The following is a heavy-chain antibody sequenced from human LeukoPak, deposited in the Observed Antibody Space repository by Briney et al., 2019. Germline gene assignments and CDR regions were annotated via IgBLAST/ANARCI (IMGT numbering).Heavy chain of an antibody. D-gene: IGHD4/OR15-4a*01. V-gene: IGHV3-53*01. CDR2: IYSDNT. CDR1: GFTFTTYS. Sequence: GGSLRLSCEASGFTFTTYSMTWVRQAPGKGLEWVSFIYSDNTHYSDSVTGRFPISRDNSKNSLYLQMNSLRAEDAAVYYCARRAGAYSHPYDYWGQGTLVTVSS. CDR3: ARRAGAYSHPYDY. J-gene: IGHJ4*02.